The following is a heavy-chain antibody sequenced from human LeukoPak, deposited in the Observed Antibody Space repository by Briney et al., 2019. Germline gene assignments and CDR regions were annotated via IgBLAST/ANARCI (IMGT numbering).Heavy chain of an antibody. CDR2: ISSSGSTI. CDR3: ARERFWERLSPSYYGMDV. Sequence: GGSLRLSCAASGFTFSSYEMNWVRQAPGKGLEWVSYISSSGSTIYYADSVKGRFTISRDNAKNSLYLQMNSLRAEDTAVYYCARERFWERLSPSYYGMDVWGQGTTVTVSS. D-gene: IGHD3-3*01. V-gene: IGHV3-48*03. CDR1: GFTFSSYE. J-gene: IGHJ6*02.